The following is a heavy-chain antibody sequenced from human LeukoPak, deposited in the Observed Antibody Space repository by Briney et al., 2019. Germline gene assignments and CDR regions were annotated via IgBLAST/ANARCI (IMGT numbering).Heavy chain of an antibody. CDR2: ISAYNGNT. V-gene: IGHV1-18*01. Sequence: ASVKVSCKASGYTFTSYGISWVRQAPGQGLEWMGWISAYNGNTNYAQKLQGRVTMTTDTSTSTAYMELRSLRSDDTAVYYCAKDRRVYYDSSGYYHFDYWGQGTLVTVSS. CDR3: AKDRRVYYDSSGYYHFDY. CDR1: GYTFTSYG. J-gene: IGHJ4*02. D-gene: IGHD3-22*01.